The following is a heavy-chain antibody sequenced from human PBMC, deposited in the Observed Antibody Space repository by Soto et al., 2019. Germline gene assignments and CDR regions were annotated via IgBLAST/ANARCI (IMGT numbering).Heavy chain of an antibody. CDR1: GGSISGYY. CDR3: AREPLAHSYFDL. V-gene: IGHV4-4*07. CDR2: MYNSERT. Sequence: TSETLSLTCTGSGGSISGYYWSWIRQPAGKGLEWIGRMYNSERTNYNPSLKSRVTMSMDTSKNQFSLKLTSVTAADTAVYFCAREPLAHSYFDLWGQGTLVTVSS. J-gene: IGHJ4*02.